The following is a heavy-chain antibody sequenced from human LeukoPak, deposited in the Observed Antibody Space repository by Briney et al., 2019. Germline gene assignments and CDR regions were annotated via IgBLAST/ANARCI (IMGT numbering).Heavy chain of an antibody. J-gene: IGHJ4*02. CDR1: GGSFSAYY. CDR2: INHSGST. Sequence: SETLSLTCAVYGGSFSAYYWSWIRQPPGKGLEWIGEINHSGSTNYNPSLKSRVTISVDTSKNQFSLKLSSVTAADTAVYYCARAGNMGSGWYRDYWGQGTLVTVSS. V-gene: IGHV4-34*01. CDR3: ARAGNMGSGWYRDY. D-gene: IGHD6-19*01.